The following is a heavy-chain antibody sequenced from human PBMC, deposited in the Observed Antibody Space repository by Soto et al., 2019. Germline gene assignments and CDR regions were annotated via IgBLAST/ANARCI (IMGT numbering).Heavy chain of an antibody. V-gene: IGHV1-2*02. CDR1: GYTFTGYY. J-gene: IGHJ4*01. D-gene: IGHD3-10*01. CDR3: ARDQGVTSELFNY. Sequence: ASVKVSCKTSGYTFTGYYIHWVRQAPGQGLEWMGWINPNSGGTDYAQKFQGRVTMTRDTSISTVYMELNRLRSDDTAVYYCARDQGVTSELFNYWGHGSLVT. CDR2: INPNSGGT.